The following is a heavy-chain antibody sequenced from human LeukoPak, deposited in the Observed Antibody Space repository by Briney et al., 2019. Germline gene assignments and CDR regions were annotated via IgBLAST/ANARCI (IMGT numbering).Heavy chain of an antibody. CDR1: GFSFSAYW. V-gene: IGHV3-7*01. CDR2: INPAGSET. Sequence: GGSPRLSCAASGFSFSAYWMTWVRQAPGTGLEWVANINPAGSETYYVDPVKGRFSISRDNAKNLVYLQMNSLRAEDTAVYHCARFGYVAAVDVWGQGTPVTVSS. J-gene: IGHJ4*02. CDR3: ARFGYVAAVDV. D-gene: IGHD2-15*01.